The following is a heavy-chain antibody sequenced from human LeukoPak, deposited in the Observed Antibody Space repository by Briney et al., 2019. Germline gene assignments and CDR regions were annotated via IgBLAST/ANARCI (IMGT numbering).Heavy chain of an antibody. CDR2: VNPNSGNS. D-gene: IGHD2-2*01. J-gene: IGHJ5*02. CDR1: GYTFNTYD. V-gene: IGHV1-8*03. Sequence: ASVMVSCKASGYTFNTYDIHWVRQAAGQGLEWMGWVNPNSGNSGYEQKFQGRVTITMNTSITTAYLGLDNLTSEDTAVYYCARPCCSSKTCKRWFDPWGQGTLVTVSA. CDR3: ARPCCSSKTCKRWFDP.